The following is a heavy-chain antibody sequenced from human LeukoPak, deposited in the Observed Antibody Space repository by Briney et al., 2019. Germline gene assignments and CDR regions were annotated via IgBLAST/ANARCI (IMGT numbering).Heavy chain of an antibody. J-gene: IGHJ5*02. CDR2: IHHSGST. Sequence: PSETLSLTCAVSGYSISSGYYWGWIRQPPGKGLEWIGSIHHSGSTYYNPSLKSRVTISVDTSKNQFSLKLSSVTAADTAVYYCARAQVGATDWFDPWGQGTLVTVSS. V-gene: IGHV4-38-2*01. D-gene: IGHD1-26*01. CDR1: GYSISSGYY. CDR3: ARAQVGATDWFDP.